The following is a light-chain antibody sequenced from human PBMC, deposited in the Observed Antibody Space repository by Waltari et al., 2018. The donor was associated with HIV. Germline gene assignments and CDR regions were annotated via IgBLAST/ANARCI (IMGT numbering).Light chain of an antibody. CDR2: DDS. CDR3: QVWDSSSDHPV. J-gene: IGLJ3*02. CDR1: NIGRKS. Sequence: SYVLTQPPSVSVAPGQTARITCGGNNIGRKSVHWYQQKPGQAPLLGVYDDSDRPSGIPERFSGSNSGNTATLTISRVEAGDEADYYCQVWDSSSDHPVFGGGTKLTVL. V-gene: IGLV3-21*02.